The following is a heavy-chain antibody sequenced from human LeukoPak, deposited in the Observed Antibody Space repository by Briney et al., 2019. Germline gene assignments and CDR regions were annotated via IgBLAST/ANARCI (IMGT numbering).Heavy chain of an antibody. CDR3: ARGPNYYDSSGLFDY. V-gene: IGHV1-69*05. CDR1: GGTFSSYA. J-gene: IGHJ4*02. D-gene: IGHD3-22*01. Sequence: WASVKVSCKASGGTFSSYAISWVRQAPGQGLEGTGGIIPIFGTANYAQKFQGRVTITTDESTSTAYMELSSLRSEDTAVYYCARGPNYYDSSGLFDYWGQGTLVTVSS. CDR2: IIPIFGTA.